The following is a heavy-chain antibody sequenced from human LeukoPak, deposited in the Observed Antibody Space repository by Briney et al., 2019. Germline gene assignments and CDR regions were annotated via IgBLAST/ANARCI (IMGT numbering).Heavy chain of an antibody. V-gene: IGHV4-30-4*08. J-gene: IGHJ5*02. CDR3: ARVYSSGKLDWFHP. CDR1: GGSMSSGDYY. D-gene: IGHD3-22*01. CDR2: IYYSGNT. Sequence: PSETLSLTCTVSGGSMSSGDYYWSWIRQPPGKGLEWIGYIYYSGNTDYNPSLKSRVTIAVDTSKNQFSLKLSSVAAADTAVYYCARVYSSGKLDWFHPWGQGTLVTVSS.